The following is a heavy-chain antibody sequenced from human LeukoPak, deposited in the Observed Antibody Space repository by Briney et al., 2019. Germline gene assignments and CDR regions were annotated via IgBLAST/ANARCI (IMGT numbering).Heavy chain of an antibody. J-gene: IGHJ6*02. CDR2: IYYSGST. D-gene: IGHD6-13*01. Sequence: SETLSLTCTVSGGSISSYYWSWIRQPPGKGLEWIGYIYYSGSTNYNPSLKSRVTISVDTSKNQFSLKLSSVTAADTAVYYCARTLGLNLAAAGNSAPYYYYGMDVWGQGTTVTVSS. CDR1: GGSISSYY. CDR3: ARTLGLNLAAAGNSAPYYYYGMDV. V-gene: IGHV4-59*01.